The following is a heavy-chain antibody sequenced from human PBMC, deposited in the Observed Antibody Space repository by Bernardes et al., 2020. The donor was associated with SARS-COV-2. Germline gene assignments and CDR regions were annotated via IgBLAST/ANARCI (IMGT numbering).Heavy chain of an antibody. Sequence: GGSLRLSCVASGFTFSSYAMSWVRQAPGKGLEWVAGIYGSGGGTYYADSVKGRFTISRDNSKNTVYLQMNSLRAEDTAIYYCANNRLPAALKGHIDYWGQGTLVTVSS. CDR1: GFTFSSYA. CDR2: IYGSGGGT. D-gene: IGHD2-2*01. CDR3: ANNRLPAALKGHIDY. J-gene: IGHJ4*02. V-gene: IGHV3-23*01.